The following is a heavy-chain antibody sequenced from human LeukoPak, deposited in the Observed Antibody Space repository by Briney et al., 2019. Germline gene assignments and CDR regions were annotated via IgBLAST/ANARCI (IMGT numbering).Heavy chain of an antibody. J-gene: IGHJ5*02. CDR1: GFNFSNYD. V-gene: IGHV3-30*02. CDR3: AKGDTS. CDR2: IRYDGSDK. D-gene: IGHD2-21*02. Sequence: GGSLRLSCAASGFNFSNYDMHWIRQAPGKGLEWVAFIRYDGSDKYYADSVKGRFTISRDNSKNTLYLQMNSLRTEDTAVYYCAKGDTSWGQGTLVTVSS.